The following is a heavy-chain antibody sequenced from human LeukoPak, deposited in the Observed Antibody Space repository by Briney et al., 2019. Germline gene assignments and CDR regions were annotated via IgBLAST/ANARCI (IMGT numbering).Heavy chain of an antibody. J-gene: IGHJ4*02. CDR1: GFTFSTYA. D-gene: IGHD6-19*01. V-gene: IGHV3-64D*06. CDR3: VKEDGGAAVADEFDF. CDR2: ISSNGGST. Sequence: GGSLRLSCSASGFTFSTYAMHWVRQAPGKGLEYVSGISSNGGSTYYADSVKGRFTISRDSSRNMLHLQMSSLRVEDTAVYYCVKEDGGAAVADEFDFWGQGTLVSVSS.